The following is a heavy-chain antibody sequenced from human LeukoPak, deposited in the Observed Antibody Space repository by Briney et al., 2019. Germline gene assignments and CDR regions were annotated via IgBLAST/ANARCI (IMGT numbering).Heavy chain of an antibody. CDR1: GHTFTSYG. V-gene: IGHV1-18*01. CDR2: ISAYNGNT. Sequence: ASVKVSCKASGHTFTSYGISWVRQAPGQGLEWMGWISAYNGNTNYAQKLQGRVTMTTDTSTSTAYMELRSLRSDDTAVYYCARTLIYDSRSDYWGQGTLVTVSS. D-gene: IGHD3-22*01. CDR3: ARTLIYDSRSDY. J-gene: IGHJ4*02.